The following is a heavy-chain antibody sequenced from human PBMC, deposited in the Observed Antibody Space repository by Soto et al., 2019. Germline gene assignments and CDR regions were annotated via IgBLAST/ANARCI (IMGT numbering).Heavy chain of an antibody. J-gene: IGHJ4*02. CDR2: IYYSGST. CDR3: ARTYYYDSRGYYLDY. Sequence: SETLSLTCTVSGGSISSGGYYWSWIRQHPGKGLEWIGYIYYSGSTYYNPSLKSRVTISVDTSKNQFSLKLSSVTAADTAVYYCARTYYYDSRGYYLDYWGQGTLVTVSS. V-gene: IGHV4-31*03. CDR1: GGSISSGGYY. D-gene: IGHD3-22*01.